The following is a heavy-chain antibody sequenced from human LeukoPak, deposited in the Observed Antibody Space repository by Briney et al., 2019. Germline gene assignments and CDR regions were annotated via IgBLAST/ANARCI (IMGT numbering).Heavy chain of an antibody. Sequence: GGSLRLSCAASGFTFSSYGMHWVRQAPGKGLDRVAFIHHDGSNKYYADSVRGRFTISRDNSKNTLYLQMNSLRAEDTAVYYCASDGAVAGRYYFDYWGQGILVTVSS. CDR2: IHHDGSNK. J-gene: IGHJ4*02. V-gene: IGHV3-30*02. CDR1: GFTFSSYG. CDR3: ASDGAVAGRYYFDY. D-gene: IGHD6-19*01.